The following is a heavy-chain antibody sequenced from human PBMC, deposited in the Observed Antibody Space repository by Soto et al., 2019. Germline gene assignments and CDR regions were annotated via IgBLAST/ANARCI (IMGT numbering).Heavy chain of an antibody. D-gene: IGHD3-22*01. V-gene: IGHV4-30-4*01. Sequence: PSETLSLTCTVSGGSISSGDYYWSWIRQPPGKGLEWIGYIYYSGSTYYNPSLKSRVTISVDTSKNQFSLKLSSVTAVDTAVYYCARYRYDSSGYYSHWFDPWGQGTLVTVSS. CDR2: IYYSGST. J-gene: IGHJ5*02. CDR1: GGSISSGDYY. CDR3: ARYRYDSSGYYSHWFDP.